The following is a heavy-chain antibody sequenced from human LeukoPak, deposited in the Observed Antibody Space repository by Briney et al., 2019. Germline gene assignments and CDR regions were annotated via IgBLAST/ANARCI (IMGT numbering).Heavy chain of an antibody. CDR2: IYSGGST. CDR1: GFTFSSYG. J-gene: IGHJ4*02. V-gene: IGHV3-NL1*01. Sequence: PGGSLRLSCAASGFTFSSYGMHWVRQAPGKGLEWVSLIYSGGSTEYADSVKGRFTISRENSRNTLYLQMNSLRAEDTGVYYCARVPYGGNFIDYWGQGTLVTVSS. D-gene: IGHD4-17*01. CDR3: ARVPYGGNFIDY.